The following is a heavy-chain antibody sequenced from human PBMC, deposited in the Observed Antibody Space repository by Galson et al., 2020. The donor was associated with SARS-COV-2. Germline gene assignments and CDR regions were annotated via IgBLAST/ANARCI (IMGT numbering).Heavy chain of an antibody. V-gene: IGHV3-30*18. D-gene: IGHD3-16*02. CDR3: AKDYPTFGGVITDD. J-gene: IGHJ4*02. CDR2: ISYDGSNK. Sequence: GGSLRLSCAASGFTFSSYGMHWVRQAPGKGLEWVAVISYDGSNKYYADSVKGRFTISRDNSKNTLYLQMNSLRAEDTAVYYCAKDYPTFGGVITDDWGQGTLVTVSS. CDR1: GFTFSSYG.